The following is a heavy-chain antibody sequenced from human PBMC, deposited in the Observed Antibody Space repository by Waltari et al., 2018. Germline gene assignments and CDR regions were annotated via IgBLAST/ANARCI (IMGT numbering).Heavy chain of an antibody. Sequence: EVQLVESGGGLVQPGGSLKLSCGVSGFRFSKYAMSWVRQGPGRGLGWVSGISGAGENSDYADSVKGRFTISRDNSKNILFLQMNSLRAEDTAVYYCAKDQGYAGKDGDLRHWGQGSLVSVSS. CDR2: ISGAGENS. V-gene: IGHV3-23*04. D-gene: IGHD2-2*01. CDR3: AKDQGYAGKDGDLRH. J-gene: IGHJ1*01. CDR1: GFRFSKYA.